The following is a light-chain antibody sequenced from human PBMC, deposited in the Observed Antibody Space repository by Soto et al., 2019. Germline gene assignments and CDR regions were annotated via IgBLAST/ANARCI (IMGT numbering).Light chain of an antibody. CDR3: QSYDSSLSGWV. CDR1: SSNIGAGYD. V-gene: IGLV1-40*01. Sequence: QSALTQPPSVSGAPGQRVTISCTGSSSNIGAGYDVHWYQQLPGTAPKLLISGNSNRPSGVPDRFSGSKSGTSGSLAITGLQAEDEADYYCQSYDSSLSGWVFGGGTKLTVL. CDR2: GNS. J-gene: IGLJ3*02.